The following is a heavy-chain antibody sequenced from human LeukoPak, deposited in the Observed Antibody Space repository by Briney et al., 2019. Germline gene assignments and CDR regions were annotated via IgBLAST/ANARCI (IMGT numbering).Heavy chain of an antibody. CDR1: GFTFRSHA. Sequence: GTSLRLSCATSGFTFRSHAMHWVRQSPGKGLEWVAQIWYDGSNKYYADSVKGRFTVSRDNSKNTLWLQMNSLRAEDTAVYYCARDRNWASQSWYLDLWGRGTLVTVSS. V-gene: IGHV3-33*01. CDR2: IWYDGSNK. CDR3: ARDRNWASQSWYLDL. J-gene: IGHJ2*01. D-gene: IGHD7-27*01.